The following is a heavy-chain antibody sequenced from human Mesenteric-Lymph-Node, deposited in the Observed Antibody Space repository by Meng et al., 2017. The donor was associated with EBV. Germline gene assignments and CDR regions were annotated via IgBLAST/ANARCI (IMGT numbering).Heavy chain of an antibody. V-gene: IGHV3-23*01. CDR2: ITGNGGNT. Sequence: EVQLCESGGGLVQPGVSLRLSCAASGFTFSSHSMSWVRQAPGKGLEWVSAITGNGGNTYYADSVKGRFTISRDNSKNTVYLQMNSLRAEDTAVYYCARLTDYWGQGTLVTVSS. D-gene: IGHD3-9*01. CDR3: ARLTDY. CDR1: GFTFSSHS. J-gene: IGHJ4*02.